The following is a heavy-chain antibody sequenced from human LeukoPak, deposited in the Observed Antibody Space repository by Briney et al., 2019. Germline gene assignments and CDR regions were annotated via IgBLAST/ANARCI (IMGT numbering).Heavy chain of an antibody. J-gene: IGHJ4*02. CDR3: ARFSGGSCSALDY. D-gene: IGHD2-15*01. Sequence: HTGGSLRLSCAASGFTVSSNYMSWVRQAPGKGLEWVSVIYSGGSTYYADSVKGRFTISRDNSKNTLYLQMNSLRAEDTAVYYCARFSGGSCSALDYWGQGTLVTVSS. CDR1: GFTVSSNY. CDR2: IYSGGST. V-gene: IGHV3-66*01.